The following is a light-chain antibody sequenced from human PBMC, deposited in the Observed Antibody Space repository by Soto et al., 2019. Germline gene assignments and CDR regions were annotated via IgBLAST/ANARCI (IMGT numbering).Light chain of an antibody. J-gene: IGKJ2*01. CDR1: QSVSSSY. Sequence: EIVLTQSPGTLSLSPGERATLSCRASQSVSSSYLEWYQQKPGQAPSLLIYGTSSRATGIPDRFSGSGSGTDFTLTISRLEPEDFAVYYCQQYGSSSMYTFGQGTKLEIK. CDR2: GTS. CDR3: QQYGSSSMYT. V-gene: IGKV3-20*01.